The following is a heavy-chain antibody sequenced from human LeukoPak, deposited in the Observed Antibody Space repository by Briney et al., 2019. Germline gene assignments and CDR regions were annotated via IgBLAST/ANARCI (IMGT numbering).Heavy chain of an antibody. CDR2: IYHRGST. Sequence: SETLSLTCAVSGDSITTSNWWNWVRQPPGKGLEWIGKIYHRGSTNYNPSLKSRVTMSVDKSKNQFSLNLTSVTAADTAVYYCATSRDGYNHFDYWGQGILVTVSS. J-gene: IGHJ4*02. V-gene: IGHV4-4*02. CDR3: ATSRDGYNHFDY. CDR1: GDSITTSNW. D-gene: IGHD5-24*01.